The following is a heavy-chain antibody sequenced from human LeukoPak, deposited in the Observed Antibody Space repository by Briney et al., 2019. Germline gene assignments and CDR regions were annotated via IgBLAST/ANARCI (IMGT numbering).Heavy chain of an antibody. Sequence: GGSLRLSCAASGFTFSSYSMNWVRQAPGKGLEWVSSINGSSSYIYYADSVKGRFTISRDNAKNSLYLQMNSLRAEDTAVYYCARLSGYNAFDIWGQGTMVTVSS. V-gene: IGHV3-21*01. CDR3: ARLSGYNAFDI. D-gene: IGHD5-12*01. J-gene: IGHJ3*02. CDR2: INGSSSYI. CDR1: GFTFSSYS.